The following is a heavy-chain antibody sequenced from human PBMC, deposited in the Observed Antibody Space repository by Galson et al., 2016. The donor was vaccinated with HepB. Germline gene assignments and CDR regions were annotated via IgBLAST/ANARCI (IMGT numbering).Heavy chain of an antibody. CDR2: IDWDDDK. Sequence: PALVKPTQTLTLTCTFSGFSLSTSGMCVSWIRQPPGKALEWLALIDWDDDKFYSTSLETRLTISKHTSKNQVVLTMTNMDPVDTATYFCARSPPGFGKFDSWGQGTLVTVSS. J-gene: IGHJ4*02. V-gene: IGHV2-70*01. CDR1: GFSLSTSGMC. CDR3: ARSPPGFGKFDS. D-gene: IGHD3-3*01.